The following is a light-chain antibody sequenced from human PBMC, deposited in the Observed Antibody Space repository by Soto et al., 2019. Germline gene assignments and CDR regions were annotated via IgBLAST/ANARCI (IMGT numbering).Light chain of an antibody. Sequence: DIQMTQSPSSLSASVGDRVTITCRASQIISNYFNWYQQKPGKAPKLLIYAASSLQSGVPSRFSGSGSGTDFTLTISSLQPEDFATYYCQQSYSSPLTFGGGTKVEIK. CDR2: AAS. V-gene: IGKV1-39*01. J-gene: IGKJ4*01. CDR3: QQSYSSPLT. CDR1: QIISNY.